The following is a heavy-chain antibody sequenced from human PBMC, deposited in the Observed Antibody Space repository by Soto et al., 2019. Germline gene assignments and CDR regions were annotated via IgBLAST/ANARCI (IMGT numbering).Heavy chain of an antibody. Sequence: GGSLRLSCAASGFTFSSYAMKWVRQAPGKGLEWVSLIGESGTPTYYADSVKGRFTISRDNSGNTLFLEMYSLRAEDTAVYYCAKDYYGSGSYYPSHMDVWGKGTTVTVSS. CDR1: GFTFSSYA. CDR3: AKDYYGSGSYYPSHMDV. D-gene: IGHD3-10*01. CDR2: IGESGTPT. J-gene: IGHJ6*03. V-gene: IGHV3-23*01.